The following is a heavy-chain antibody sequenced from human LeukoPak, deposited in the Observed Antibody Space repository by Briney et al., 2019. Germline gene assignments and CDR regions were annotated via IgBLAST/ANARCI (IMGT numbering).Heavy chain of an antibody. V-gene: IGHV3-21*01. Sequence: GGSLRLSCAASGFTFSSYSMNWVRQAPGKGLEWVSSISSSSYIYHADSVKGRFTISRDNAKNSLYLQMNSLRAEDTAVYYCARYYYDSSGYYFDYWGQGTLVTVSS. D-gene: IGHD3-22*01. CDR1: GFTFSSYS. J-gene: IGHJ4*02. CDR3: ARYYYDSSGYYFDY. CDR2: ISSSSYI.